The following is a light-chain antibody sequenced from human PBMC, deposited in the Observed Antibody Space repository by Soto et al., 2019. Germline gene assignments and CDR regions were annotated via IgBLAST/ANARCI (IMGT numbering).Light chain of an antibody. CDR3: AAWDDSLSGVV. Sequence: QSVLTQPPSASGTPGQRVTISCSGSSSNIGSNYVYWYQQLPGTAPKLLIYRNNQRPSGVPDRFSGFKSGTSASLAISGLRSEDEANYYSAAWDDSLSGVVFGGGTKLTVL. J-gene: IGLJ3*02. V-gene: IGLV1-47*01. CDR2: RNN. CDR1: SSNIGSNY.